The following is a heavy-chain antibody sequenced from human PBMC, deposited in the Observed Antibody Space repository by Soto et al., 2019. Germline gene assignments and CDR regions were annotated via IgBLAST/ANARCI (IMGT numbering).Heavy chain of an antibody. CDR3: ARDFGVVVTAATFDY. CDR2: ISAYNGNT. CDR1: GYTFTSYG. V-gene: IGHV1-18*01. J-gene: IGHJ4*02. D-gene: IGHD2-2*01. Sequence: GASVKVSCKASGYTFTSYGISWVRQAPGQGLEWMGWISAYNGNTNYAQKLQGRVTMTTDTSTSTAYMELRSLRSDDTAVYYCARDFGVVVTAATFDYWGQGTLVTVYS.